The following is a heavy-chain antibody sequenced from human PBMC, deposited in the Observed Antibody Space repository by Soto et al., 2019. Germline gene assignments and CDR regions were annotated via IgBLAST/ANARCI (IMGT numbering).Heavy chain of an antibody. D-gene: IGHD5-18*01. CDR3: ARGGLTPGWIQLSANWFDP. J-gene: IGHJ5*02. CDR1: GGSFSGYY. CDR2: INHSGST. V-gene: IGHV4-34*01. Sequence: QVQLQQWGAGLLKPSETLSLTCAVYGGSFSGYYWSWIRQPPGKGLEWMGEINHSGSTNYNPSLKSRVTISVDTSKNQFSLKLSSVTAADTAVYYCARGGLTPGWIQLSANWFDPWGQGTLVTVSS.